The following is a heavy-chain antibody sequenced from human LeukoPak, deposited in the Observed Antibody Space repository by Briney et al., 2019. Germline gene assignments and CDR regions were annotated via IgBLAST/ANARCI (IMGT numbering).Heavy chain of an antibody. D-gene: IGHD6-13*01. CDR1: GGSFSGHY. CDR2: INHSGST. Sequence: SETLSLTCAVYGGSFSGHYWSWIRQPPGKGLEWIGEINHSGSTNYNPSLKSRVTISVDTSKNQFSLKLSSVTAADTAVYYCARVGRAAAGPSARYSAFRYWGQGTLVTVSS. CDR3: ARVGRAAAGPSARYSAFRY. J-gene: IGHJ4*02. V-gene: IGHV4-34*01.